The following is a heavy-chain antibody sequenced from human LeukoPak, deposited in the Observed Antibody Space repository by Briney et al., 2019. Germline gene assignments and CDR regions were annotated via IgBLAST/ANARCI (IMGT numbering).Heavy chain of an antibody. CDR3: TTGAPTNGHLFDY. CDR2: IRSKNYGGGTT. J-gene: IGHJ4*02. Sequence: PGGSLRLSCGASGFTFTTTWISWVRQTPGEGLEWVGLIRSKNYGGGTTDYIAPVKGRFIISGDDSKNTVYLQMNSLQIEDTALYYCTTGAPTNGHLFDYWGRGTLVTVSS. V-gene: IGHV3-15*01. CDR1: GFTFTTTW. D-gene: IGHD2-8*01.